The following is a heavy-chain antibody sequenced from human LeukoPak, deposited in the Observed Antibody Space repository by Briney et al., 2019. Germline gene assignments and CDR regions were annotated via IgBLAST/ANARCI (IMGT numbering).Heavy chain of an antibody. CDR2: IYTSGST. CDR3: ARTGIAVAGYWYFDL. J-gene: IGHJ2*01. D-gene: IGHD6-19*01. V-gene: IGHV4-61*02. CDR1: GGSISSGSYY. Sequence: SETLPLTCTVSGGSISSGSYYWSWIRQPAGKGLEWIGRIYTSGSTNYNPALKSQVTISVDTSKSQFSLKLSSVTAADTAVYYCARTGIAVAGYWYFDLWGRGTLVTVSS.